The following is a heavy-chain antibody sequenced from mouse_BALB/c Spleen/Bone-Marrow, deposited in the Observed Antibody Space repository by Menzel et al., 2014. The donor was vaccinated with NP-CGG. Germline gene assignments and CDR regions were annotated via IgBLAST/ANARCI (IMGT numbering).Heavy chain of an antibody. V-gene: IGHV4-1*02. J-gene: IGHJ3*01. CDR1: GFDFSRYW. CDR2: INPDSSTI. CDR3: AKNYYYGYVAY. Sequence: EVQREESGGGLVQPGGSLKLSCAASGFDFSRYWMTWVRQAPGKGLEWIGEINPDSSTINYAPSLKDKFIISGDNAKNTLYLQMSKVRSEDTALYYCAKNYYYGYVAYWGQGTLVTVSA. D-gene: IGHD1-2*01.